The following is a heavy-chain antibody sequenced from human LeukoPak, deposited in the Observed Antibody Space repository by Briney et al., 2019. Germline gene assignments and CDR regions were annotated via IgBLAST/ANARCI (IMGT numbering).Heavy chain of an antibody. CDR1: GFTFSSYW. V-gene: IGHV3-74*01. Sequence: GGSLRLSCAASGFTFSSYWMHWVRQAPGKGLVWVSRINSDGSSTSYADSVKGRFTISRDNAKNTLYLQMSSLRAEDTAVYYCARTHATAIHYDYWGQGTLVTVSS. CDR2: INSDGSST. D-gene: IGHD4-17*01. CDR3: ARTHATAIHYDY. J-gene: IGHJ4*02.